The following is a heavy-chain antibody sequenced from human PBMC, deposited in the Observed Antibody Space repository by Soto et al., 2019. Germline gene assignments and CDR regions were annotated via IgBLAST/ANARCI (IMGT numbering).Heavy chain of an antibody. CDR2: ISGSGGST. D-gene: IGHD6-19*01. J-gene: IGHJ4*02. Sequence: EVQLLESGGGLVQPGGSLRLSCAASGFTFSSYAMSWVRQAPGKGLEWVSAISGSGGSTYYADSVKGRFTISRDNSKKTQYLQMYSPRAEDTAVYYCAKDRRYRIGSLDYWGQGTLVTVSS. CDR1: GFTFSSYA. CDR3: AKDRRYRIGSLDY. V-gene: IGHV3-23*01.